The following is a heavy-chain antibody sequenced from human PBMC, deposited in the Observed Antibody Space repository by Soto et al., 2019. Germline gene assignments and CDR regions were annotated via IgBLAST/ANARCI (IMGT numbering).Heavy chain of an antibody. Sequence: PGGSLRLSCAASGVTFSSYAMDWVRQATGKGLEWVAVISYDGSNKYYADSVKGRFTISRDNSKNTLYLQMNSLRADDTAVYYCAGPATFDTSGFKKSLLVYWGQGTLVTVSS. CDR2: ISYDGSNK. CDR3: AGPATFDTSGFKKSLLVY. V-gene: IGHV3-30*14. CDR1: GVTFSSYA. D-gene: IGHD3-22*01. J-gene: IGHJ4*02.